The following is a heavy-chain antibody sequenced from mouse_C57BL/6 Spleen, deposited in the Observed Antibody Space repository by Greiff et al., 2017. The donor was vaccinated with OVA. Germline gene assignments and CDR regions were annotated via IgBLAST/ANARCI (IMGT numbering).Heavy chain of an antibody. Sequence: QVQLQQPGPELVKPGASVKISCKASGYAFSSSWMNWVKQRPGKGLEWIGRIYPGDGDTNYNGKFKGKATLTADKSSSTAYMQLSSLTSEDSAVYFCARGAVERGFDYWGQGTTLTVSS. CDR3: ARGAVERGFDY. J-gene: IGHJ2*01. V-gene: IGHV1-82*01. CDR1: GYAFSSSW. CDR2: IYPGDGDT. D-gene: IGHD1-1*01.